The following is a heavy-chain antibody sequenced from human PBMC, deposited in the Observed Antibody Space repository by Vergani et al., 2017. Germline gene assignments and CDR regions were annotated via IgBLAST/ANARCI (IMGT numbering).Heavy chain of an antibody. CDR3: ARSYCSSTSCYGFDP. J-gene: IGHJ5*02. D-gene: IGHD2-2*01. CDR2: TRNKANSYTT. Sequence: VQLVESGGGLVQPGGSLRLSCAASGFTLSDHYMDWVRQAPGKGLEWVGRTRNKANSYTTEYAASVKGRFTISRDDSKNSLYLQMNSLKTEDTAVYYCARSYCSSTSCYGFDPWGQGTLVTVSS. V-gene: IGHV3-72*01. CDR1: GFTLSDHY.